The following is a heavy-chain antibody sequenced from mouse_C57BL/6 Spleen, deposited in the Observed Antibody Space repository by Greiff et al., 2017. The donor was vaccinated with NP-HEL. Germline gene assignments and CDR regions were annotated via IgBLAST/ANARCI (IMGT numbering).Heavy chain of an antibody. CDR3: ARSANWDGFAY. CDR1: GYAFSSYW. J-gene: IGHJ3*01. D-gene: IGHD4-1*01. V-gene: IGHV1-80*01. Sequence: VMLVESGAELVKPGASVKISCKASGYAFSSYWMNWVKQRPGKGLEWIGQIYPGDGDTNSNGKFKGKATLTADKSSSTAYMQLSSLTSEDSAVYFCARSANWDGFAYWGQGTLVTVSA. CDR2: IYPGDGDT.